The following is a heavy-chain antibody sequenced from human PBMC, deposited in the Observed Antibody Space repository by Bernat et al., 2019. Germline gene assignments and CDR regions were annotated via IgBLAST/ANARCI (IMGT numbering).Heavy chain of an antibody. Sequence: EVQLVESGGGVVQPGGSLRLSCAASGFTFDDYAMHWVRQAPGKGLEWVSLISGDGCRTYYADSVKGRFTISRDNTKISLYLQMNSLRTEDTALYYCAKDIRDFWSGYGGDNWFDPWGQGTLVTVSS. CDR3: AKDIRDFWSGYGGDNWFDP. V-gene: IGHV3-43*02. J-gene: IGHJ5*02. CDR2: ISGDGCRT. CDR1: GFTFDDYA. D-gene: IGHD3-3*01.